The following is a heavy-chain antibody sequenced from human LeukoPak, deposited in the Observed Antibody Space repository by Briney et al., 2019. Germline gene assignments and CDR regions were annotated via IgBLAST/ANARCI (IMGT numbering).Heavy chain of an antibody. CDR1: GFTFSSYG. V-gene: IGHV3-30*18. D-gene: IGHD2-21*01. Sequence: PGRSLRLSCAASGFTFSSYGMHWVRQAPGKGLEWVAVISYDGSNKYYADSVKGRFTISRDNSKNTLYLQMNSLRAEDTAVYYCANLIGGAPRKNYYGMDVWGQGTTVTVSS. J-gene: IGHJ6*02. CDR2: ISYDGSNK. CDR3: ANLIGGAPRKNYYGMDV.